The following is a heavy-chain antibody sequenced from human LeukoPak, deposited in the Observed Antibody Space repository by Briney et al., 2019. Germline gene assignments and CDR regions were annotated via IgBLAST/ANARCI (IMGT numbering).Heavy chain of an antibody. J-gene: IGHJ4*02. CDR1: GGSISNKY. CDR3: ARTGSGSLFDY. D-gene: IGHD3-10*01. Sequence: SETLSLTCTVSGGSISNKYWSWIRQPPGKGLEWIGSIYYSGSTYYNPSLKSRVTISVDTSKNQFSLKLSSVTAADTAVYYCARTGSGSLFDYWGQGTLVTVSS. CDR2: IYYSGST. V-gene: IGHV4-39*01.